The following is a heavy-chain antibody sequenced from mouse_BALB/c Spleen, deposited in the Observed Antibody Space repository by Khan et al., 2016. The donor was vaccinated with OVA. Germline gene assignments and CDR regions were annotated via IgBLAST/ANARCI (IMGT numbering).Heavy chain of an antibody. CDR3: VRQGYGYSWFVY. CDR2: IKNKSNNYAT. CDR1: GFTFNTYA. D-gene: IGHD2-2*01. J-gene: IGHJ3*01. Sequence: EVQLVESGGGLVQPKGSLKLSCAASGFTFNTYAMNWVRQAPGKGLEWVARIKNKSNNYATYYADSVKDRFTISRDDSQSMLYLQMNNVKTEDTAMYYWVRQGYGYSWFVYWGQGTLVAVSA. V-gene: IGHV10-1*02.